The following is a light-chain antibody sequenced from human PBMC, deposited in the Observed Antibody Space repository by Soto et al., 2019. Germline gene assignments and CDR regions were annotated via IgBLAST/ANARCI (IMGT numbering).Light chain of an antibody. Sequence: EIVFTQSPGTLSLSPGDRATLSCWASQSIGSYVNWFGQKPGQPPRLLIYAASTRVIGIPDRISGSGAGTDCSLTISSLEPEDSAIYYCQQNYNLQGTFGQGTKVDIK. CDR1: QSIGSY. CDR3: QQNYNLQGT. J-gene: IGKJ1*01. CDR2: AAS. V-gene: IGKV3-11*01.